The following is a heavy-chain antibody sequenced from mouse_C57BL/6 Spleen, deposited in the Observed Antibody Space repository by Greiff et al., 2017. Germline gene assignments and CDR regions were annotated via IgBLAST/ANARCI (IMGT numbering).Heavy chain of an antibody. CDR2: IWSGGST. J-gene: IGHJ3*01. CDR1: GFSLTSYG. V-gene: IGHV2-2*01. Sequence: VKLMESGPGLVQPSQSLSITCTVSGFSLTSYGVHWVRQSPGKGLEWLGVIWSGGSTDYNAAFISRLSISKDNSKSQVFFKMNSLQADDTAIYXGARSRGPMVTAPFAYWGQGTLVTVSA. D-gene: IGHD2-2*01. CDR3: ARSRGPMVTAPFAY.